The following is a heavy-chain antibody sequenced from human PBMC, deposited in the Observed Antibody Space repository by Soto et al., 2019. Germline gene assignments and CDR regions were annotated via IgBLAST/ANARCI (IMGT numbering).Heavy chain of an antibody. D-gene: IGHD6-13*01. CDR1: GGSISSGGYY. J-gene: IGHJ4*02. CDR3: ARAVSTHFDF. V-gene: IGHV4-31*03. CDR2: IDYSGST. Sequence: KASETLSLTCNVSGGSISSGGYYWSWIRQHPGKGLEWVASIDYSGSTYSNPSLKSRVTISVDTSKNQFSLNLSSVTAADTAVYYCARAVSTHFDFWGQGTLVTVSS.